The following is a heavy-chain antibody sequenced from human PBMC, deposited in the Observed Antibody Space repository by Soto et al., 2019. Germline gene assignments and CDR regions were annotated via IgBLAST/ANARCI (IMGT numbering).Heavy chain of an antibody. V-gene: IGHV3-30-3*01. Sequence: QVQLVESGGVVVQPGRSLRLSCAASGFTFSSYAMHWVRQAPGKGLEWVAVISYDGSNKYYADSVKGRFTISRDNSKNKLYLQMNSLRLEDTAVYYCASPLWRDDYNWGYFDLWGRGTLVTVSS. J-gene: IGHJ2*01. CDR1: GFTFSSYA. CDR3: ASPLWRDDYNWGYFDL. CDR2: ISYDGSNK. D-gene: IGHD4-4*01.